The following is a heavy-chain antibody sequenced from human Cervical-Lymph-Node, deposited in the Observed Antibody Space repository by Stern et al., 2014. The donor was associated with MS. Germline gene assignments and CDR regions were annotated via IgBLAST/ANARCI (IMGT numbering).Heavy chain of an antibody. CDR1: GGSISSYY. CDR2: IYYSGST. J-gene: IGHJ6*02. V-gene: IGHV4-59*01. CDR3: ARDASLGSGYYYYGMDV. Sequence: QVQLQESGPGLVKPSETLSLTCTVSGGSISSYYWSWIRQPPGKGLEWLGYIYYSGSTNYNPSLKSRVTISVDTSKNQFSLKLSSVTAADTAVYYCARDASLGSGYYYYGMDVWGQGTTVTVSS. D-gene: IGHD7-27*01.